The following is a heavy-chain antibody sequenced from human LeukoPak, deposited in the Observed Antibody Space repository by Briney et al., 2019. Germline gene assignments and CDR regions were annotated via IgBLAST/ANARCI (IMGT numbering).Heavy chain of an antibody. CDR3: ARDLCSGGSCYVTYGMDV. J-gene: IGHJ6*02. Sequence: GASVKVSFKASGGTFSSYAISWVRQAPGQGLEWMGRIIPILGIANYAQKFQGRVTITADKSTSTAYMELSSLRSEDTAVYYCARDLCSGGSCYVTYGMDVWGQGTTVTVSS. D-gene: IGHD2-15*01. CDR1: GGTFSSYA. CDR2: IIPILGIA. V-gene: IGHV1-69*04.